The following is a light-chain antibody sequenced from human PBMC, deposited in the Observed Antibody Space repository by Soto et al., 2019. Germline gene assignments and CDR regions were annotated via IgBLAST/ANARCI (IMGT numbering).Light chain of an antibody. CDR2: WAS. CDR3: QQYFDLPFT. Sequence: DILMTQSPASLAVSLGESATMNRNCIRSVLYKSNNKNHLAWYQQKPGQPPQLIIYWASTRESGVPERFSGSGSGTDFTLTISSLEAEDVAFYWCQQYFDLPFTFGGGTKVDIK. J-gene: IGKJ4*01. V-gene: IGKV4-1*01. CDR1: RSVLYKSNNKNH.